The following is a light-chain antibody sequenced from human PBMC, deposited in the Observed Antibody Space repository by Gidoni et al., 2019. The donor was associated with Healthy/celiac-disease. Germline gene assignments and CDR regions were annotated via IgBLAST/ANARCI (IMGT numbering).Light chain of an antibody. J-gene: IGKJ1*01. V-gene: IGKV1-5*03. CDR3: QQSGA. CDR1: QSISSW. CDR2: KAS. Sequence: DIQMTQSPYTLSASVGDRVTITCRASQSISSWLAWYHQKPGKAPKLLIYKASFLESGVPSRFSGSGSGTEFTLTISSLQPDDFATYYCQQSGAFGQGTKVENK.